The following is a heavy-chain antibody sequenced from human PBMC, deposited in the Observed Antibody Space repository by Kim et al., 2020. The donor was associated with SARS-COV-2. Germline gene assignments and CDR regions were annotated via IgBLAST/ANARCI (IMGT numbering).Heavy chain of an antibody. CDR3: ARKPYGSGSYGD. V-gene: IGHV1-3*01. D-gene: IGHD3-10*01. J-gene: IGHJ4*02. Sequence: YSQKFQGRVTITRDTSASTAYMELSSLRSEDTAVYYCARKPYGSGSYGDWGQGTLVTVSS.